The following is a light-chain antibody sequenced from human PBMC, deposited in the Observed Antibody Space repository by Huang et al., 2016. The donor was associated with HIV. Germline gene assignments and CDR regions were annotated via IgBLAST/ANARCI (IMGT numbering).Light chain of an antibody. Sequence: EIVLTQSPATLSLSPGERATLSCRASQNVTDSLAWFRQKTGQAPSLLIYRAANRATGTPARCSGSGSGTDFTLTISSLEPEDFAIYYYQERIHWPRLTFGGGTKVEIK. CDR2: RAA. J-gene: IGKJ4*01. V-gene: IGKV3-11*01. CDR3: QERIHWPRLT. CDR1: QNVTDS.